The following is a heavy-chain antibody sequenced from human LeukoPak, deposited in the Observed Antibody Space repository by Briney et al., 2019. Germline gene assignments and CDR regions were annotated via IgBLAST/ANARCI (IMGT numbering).Heavy chain of an antibody. Sequence: PSETLSRTCAVYGRSFSGNYWNWIRQSPGKGLEWIGESDHSGSTTYNPSLKSRATISVDTSKNQFSLKLSSVTAADTAVYYCARDFSSGSATYYFDYWGQGTLVTVSS. CDR2: SDHSGST. D-gene: IGHD3-22*01. CDR3: ARDFSSGSATYYFDY. V-gene: IGHV4-34*01. CDR1: GRSFSGNY. J-gene: IGHJ4*02.